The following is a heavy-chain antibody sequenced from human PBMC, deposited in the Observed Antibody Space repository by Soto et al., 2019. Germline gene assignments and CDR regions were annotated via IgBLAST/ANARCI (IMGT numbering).Heavy chain of an antibody. Sequence: QVQLVQSGAEVKKPGSSVKVSCKSSGGTFSNSPISWVRQAPGQGLEWVGGVIPVFKTANYAQKFQGRVTTTADASTNTAYMGLSSLRSGDTAVYYCARSRFVVGVTEDYYGMAVWGQGPTVTVSS. D-gene: IGHD2-21*02. V-gene: IGHV1-69*12. CDR2: VIPVFKTA. CDR3: ARSRFVVGVTEDYYGMAV. CDR1: GGTFSNSP. J-gene: IGHJ6*02.